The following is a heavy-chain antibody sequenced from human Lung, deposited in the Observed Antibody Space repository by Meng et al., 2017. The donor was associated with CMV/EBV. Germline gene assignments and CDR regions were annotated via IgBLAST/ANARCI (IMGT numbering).Heavy chain of an antibody. D-gene: IGHD3-3*01. CDR1: GFTFRSYE. CDR2: ISSSGDII. V-gene: IGHV3-48*03. Sequence: GESXKISXAASGFTFRSYEMNCVRQAPGMGLEWVSYISSSGDIIYYADSVKGRFSISRDNAKNTLYLQMSSLRANDTAVYYCARDKSGPFTIPYCYYGRDVWGQGTXVTVSS. CDR3: ARDKSGPFTIPYCYYGRDV. J-gene: IGHJ6*02.